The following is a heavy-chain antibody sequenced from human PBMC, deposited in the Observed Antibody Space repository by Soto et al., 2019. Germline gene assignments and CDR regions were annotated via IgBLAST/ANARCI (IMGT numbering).Heavy chain of an antibody. CDR2: ISAYNGNT. D-gene: IGHD2-15*01. V-gene: IGHV1-18*01. CDR1: GYTFTSYG. CDR3: ARDSDDIVVVVAANPYYYYYMDV. Sequence: GASVKVSCKASGYTFTSYGISWVRQAPGQGLGWMGWISAYNGNTNYAQKLQGRVTMTTDTSTSTAYMELRSLRSDDTAVYYCARDSDDIVVVVAANPYYYYYMDVWGKGTTVTVSS. J-gene: IGHJ6*03.